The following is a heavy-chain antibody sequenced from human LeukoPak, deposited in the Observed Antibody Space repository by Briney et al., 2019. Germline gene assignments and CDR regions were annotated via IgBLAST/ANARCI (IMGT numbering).Heavy chain of an antibody. CDR1: GFTFSSYA. J-gene: IGHJ4*02. D-gene: IGHD5-18*01. V-gene: IGHV3-30*02. CDR3: VKAGGGYSYGTPERYFDY. CDR2: ISYDGSSK. Sequence: GGSLRLSCAASGFTFSSYAMSWVRQAPGKGLEWVAFISYDGSSKTYADSVRGRFTISRDNSKNTLYLQMSSLRAEDTAVYYCVKAGGGYSYGTPERYFDYWGQGTLVTVSS.